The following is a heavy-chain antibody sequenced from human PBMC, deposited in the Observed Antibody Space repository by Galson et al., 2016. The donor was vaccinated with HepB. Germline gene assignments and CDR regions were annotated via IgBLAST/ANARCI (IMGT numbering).Heavy chain of an antibody. V-gene: IGHV3-30*03. CDR2: DSMDGRRK. J-gene: IGHJ4*02. CDR1: GFTFSGYG. CDR3: ARRHEYCPPVGCSVDY. D-gene: IGHD2/OR15-2a*01. Sequence: SLRLSCAASGFTFSGYGMHWVRQAPGKGLEWLAADSMDGRRKFYADSVKGRFTISRDNSNNMLFLQMSSLSTDDTAIYYCARRHEYCPPVGCSVDYWGQGTLVSVSS.